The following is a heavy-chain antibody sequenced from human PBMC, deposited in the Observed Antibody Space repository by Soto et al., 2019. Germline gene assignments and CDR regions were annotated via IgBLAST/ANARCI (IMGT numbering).Heavy chain of an antibody. CDR2: LSGSGGST. V-gene: IGHV3-23*01. CDR1: GFTFSSYA. CDR3: ARDLVAHDFWKFEY. Sequence: EVQLLESGGGLVQPVGSLRLSCAASGFTFSSYAMSWVRQAPGKGLEWVSALSGSGGSTYYADSVKGRFTISRVNSKNILNLQMNSLRAEDTAVYYCARDLVAHDFWKFEYWGLGTLVSVSS. D-gene: IGHD3-3*01. J-gene: IGHJ4*02.